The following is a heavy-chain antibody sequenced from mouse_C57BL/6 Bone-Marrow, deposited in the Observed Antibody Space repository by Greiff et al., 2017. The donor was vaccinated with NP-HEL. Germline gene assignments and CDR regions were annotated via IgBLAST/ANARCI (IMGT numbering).Heavy chain of an antibody. CDR2: IYPRSGNT. V-gene: IGHV1-81*01. Sequence: VKVVESGAELARPGASVKLSCKASGYTFTSYGISWVKQRTGQGLEWIGEIYPRSGNTYYNEKFKGKATLTADKSSSTAYMELRSLTSEDSAVYFCARWADYYGSRGFAYWGQGTLVTVSA. J-gene: IGHJ3*01. D-gene: IGHD1-1*01. CDR3: ARWADYYGSRGFAY. CDR1: GYTFTSYG.